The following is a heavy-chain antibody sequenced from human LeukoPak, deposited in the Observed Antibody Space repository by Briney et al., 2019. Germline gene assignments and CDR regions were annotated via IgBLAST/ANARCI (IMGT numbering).Heavy chain of an antibody. CDR1: GGSISSYY. D-gene: IGHD4-23*01. CDR3: ARGKNWFDP. Sequence: NPSETLSLTCTVSGGSISSYYWSWIRQPPGKGLEWIGYIYYSGSTNYNPSLKSRVTISVDTSKNQFSLKLSPVTAADTAVYYCARGKNWFDPWGQGTLVTVSS. CDR2: IYYSGST. J-gene: IGHJ5*02. V-gene: IGHV4-59*01.